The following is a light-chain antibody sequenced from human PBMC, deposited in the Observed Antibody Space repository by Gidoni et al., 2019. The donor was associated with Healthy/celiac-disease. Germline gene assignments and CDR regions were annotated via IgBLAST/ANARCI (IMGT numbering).Light chain of an antibody. CDR3: QQSYSTPIRYT. CDR2: AAS. V-gene: IGKV1-39*01. J-gene: IGKJ2*01. Sequence: DIQMTQSPSSLSASVGDRVTITCRASQSISSYLNWYQQKPGKAPKLLIYAASSLQSGVPSRFSGSGSGTEFTLTISSLQPEDFATYYCQQSYSTPIRYTFGQGTKLEIK. CDR1: QSISSY.